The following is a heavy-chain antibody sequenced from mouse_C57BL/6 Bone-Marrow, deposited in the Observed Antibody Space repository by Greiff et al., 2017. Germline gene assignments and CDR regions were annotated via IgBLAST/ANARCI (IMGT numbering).Heavy chain of an antibody. CDR3: ARQGYSTLDY. Sequence: VQLQQPGAELVKPGASVKLSCKASGYTFTEYTIHWVKQRSGQGLEWIGWLYPGSGSIKYNEKFKDKATLTVDKSSSTVYMELSRLTSEDSSVYFCARQGYSTLDYWGQGTTLTVSS. J-gene: IGHJ2*01. D-gene: IGHD2-5*01. V-gene: IGHV1-62-2*01. CDR2: LYPGSGSI. CDR1: GYTFTEYT.